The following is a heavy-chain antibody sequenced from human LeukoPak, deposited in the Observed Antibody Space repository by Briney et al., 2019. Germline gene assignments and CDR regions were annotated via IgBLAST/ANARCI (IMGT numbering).Heavy chain of an antibody. J-gene: IGHJ5*02. V-gene: IGHV1-24*01. CDR2: FDPEDGET. Sequence: ASVKVSCKVSGYTLTELSMHWVRQAPGEGLEWMGGFDPEDGETIYAQKFQGRVTMTEDTSTDTAYMELSSLRSEDTAVYYCATVVRSWYFSWFDPWGQGTLVTVSS. D-gene: IGHD6-13*01. CDR3: ATVVRSWYFSWFDP. CDR1: GYTLTELS.